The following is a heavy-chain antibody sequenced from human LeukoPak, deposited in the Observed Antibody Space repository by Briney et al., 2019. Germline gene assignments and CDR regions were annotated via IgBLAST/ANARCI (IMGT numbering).Heavy chain of an antibody. Sequence: ASVKVSCKASGYTFTGYYMHWVRRAPGQGLEWMGWINPNSGGTNYAQKFQGRVTMTRDTSISTAYMELSRLRSDDTAVYYCARDSGETGFWSGSYFDYWGQGTLVTVSS. D-gene: IGHD3-3*01. V-gene: IGHV1-2*02. J-gene: IGHJ4*02. CDR3: ARDSGETGFWSGSYFDY. CDR2: INPNSGGT. CDR1: GYTFTGYY.